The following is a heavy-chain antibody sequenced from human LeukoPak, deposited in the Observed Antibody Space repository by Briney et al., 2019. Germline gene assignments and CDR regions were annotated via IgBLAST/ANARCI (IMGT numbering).Heavy chain of an antibody. CDR2: IYYSGST. CDR3: ARLRDGDYGGYFDS. CDR1: GGSISSYY. J-gene: IGHJ4*02. Sequence: PSETLSLTCTVSGGSISSYYWSWIRQPPGKGLEWIGYIYYSGSTSYNPSLKSRVTISVDTSKNQFSLKLSSVTAADTALYYCARLRDGDYGGYFDSWGQGTLVTASS. D-gene: IGHD4-23*01. V-gene: IGHV4-59*08.